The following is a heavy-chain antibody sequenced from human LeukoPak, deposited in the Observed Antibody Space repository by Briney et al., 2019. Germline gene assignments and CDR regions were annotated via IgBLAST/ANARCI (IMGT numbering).Heavy chain of an antibody. Sequence: GGSLRLSCTSSGFTVSSTYISWVRQAPGKGLEWVSYISGSSSDTKYADSVKGRFTISRDNAKNSLWLQMNSLRAEDTAVYYCARSPPGTIDYWGQGTLVTVSS. D-gene: IGHD1-7*01. J-gene: IGHJ4*02. CDR2: ISGSSSDT. CDR3: ARSPPGTIDY. CDR1: GFTVSSTY. V-gene: IGHV3-11*06.